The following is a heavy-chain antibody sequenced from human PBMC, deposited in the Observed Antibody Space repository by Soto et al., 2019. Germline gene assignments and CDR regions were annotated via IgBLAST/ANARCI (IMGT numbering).Heavy chain of an antibody. D-gene: IGHD5-12*01. CDR1: GGTFSSYA. CDR3: AREGDIVATINLDTYYYYGMDV. CDR2: IIPIFGTA. V-gene: IGHV1-69*13. J-gene: IGHJ6*02. Sequence: ASVKVSCKASGGTFSSYAISWVRQAPGQGLEWMGGIIPIFGTANYAQKFQGRVTITADESTSTAYIELSSLRSEDTAVYYCAREGDIVATINLDTYYYYGMDVWGQGTTVTVSS.